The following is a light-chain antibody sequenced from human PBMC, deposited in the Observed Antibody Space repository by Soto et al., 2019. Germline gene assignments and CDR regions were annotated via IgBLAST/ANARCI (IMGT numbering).Light chain of an antibody. V-gene: IGLV2-14*01. CDR2: EVS. Sequence: QSVLTQPASVSGSPGQSITISCTGTSSDVGGYKYVSWYQQHPGKAPKLMIYEVSNRPSGTSDRFSGSKSGHTASLTISGLQTEDEAVYYCGSYTSSSNYVFGTGTKLTVL. CDR1: SSDVGGYKY. J-gene: IGLJ1*01. CDR3: GSYTSSSNYV.